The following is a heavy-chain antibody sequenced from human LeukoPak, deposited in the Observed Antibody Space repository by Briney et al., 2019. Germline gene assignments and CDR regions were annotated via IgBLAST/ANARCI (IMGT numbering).Heavy chain of an antibody. CDR3: PTGFVVVPAVFFFDY. J-gene: IGHJ4*02. CDR1: GFTFSNAW. V-gene: IGHV3-15*01. Sequence: GGSLRLSCAASGFTFSNAWMSWVRQAPGKGLEWVGRIKSKTDGGTTDYAAPVKGRFTISRDDSKNTLYLQMNSLKTEDTAVYYCPTGFVVVPAVFFFDYGGQGTLVTVSS. D-gene: IGHD2-2*01. CDR2: IKSKTDGGTT.